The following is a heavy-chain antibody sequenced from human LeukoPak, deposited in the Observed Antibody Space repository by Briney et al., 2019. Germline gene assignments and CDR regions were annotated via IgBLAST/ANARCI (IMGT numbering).Heavy chain of an antibody. CDR1: GFTFNTFN. J-gene: IGHJ4*02. CDR3: ARGHYDVLAASYKWTPDY. Sequence: GGSLRLSCAASGFTFNTFNMNWVRQAPGKGLEWVSSITSGGDYIYYADSVKGRFTTSRDNAKNSLSLQLNSLRVEDTAVYYRARGHYDVLAASYKWTPDYWGQGTLVTVSS. CDR2: ITSGGDYI. D-gene: IGHD3-9*01. V-gene: IGHV3-21*01.